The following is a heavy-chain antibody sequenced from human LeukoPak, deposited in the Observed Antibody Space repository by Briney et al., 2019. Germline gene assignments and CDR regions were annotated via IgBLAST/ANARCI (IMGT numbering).Heavy chain of an antibody. Sequence: ASVKVSCKASGYTFSSHKMHWVRQAPGQGLEWMGIISPSSGSRIYAQRFQGRVTQTSDTSTSTFYMELSSLRSEDTAVYQCARDTEWALDFWGQGTLVTVSS. CDR2: ISPSSGSR. CDR3: ARDTEWALDF. J-gene: IGHJ4*02. V-gene: IGHV1-46*01. D-gene: IGHD1-26*01. CDR1: GYTFSSHK.